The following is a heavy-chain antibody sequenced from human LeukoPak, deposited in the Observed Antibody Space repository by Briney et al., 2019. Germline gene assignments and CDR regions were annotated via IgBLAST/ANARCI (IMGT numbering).Heavy chain of an antibody. J-gene: IGHJ4*02. CDR3: ARGGGVRGYFDWLLD. V-gene: IGHV3-21*01. Sequence: GGSLRLSCAASGFTFSSYSMNWVRQAPGKGLEWVSSIRTSNSYIYYADSVRGRFTISRDNAKNLLYLQMNSLRAEDTAVYYCARGGGVRGYFDWLLDWGQGTLVTVSS. CDR2: IRTSNSYI. D-gene: IGHD3-9*01. CDR1: GFTFSSYS.